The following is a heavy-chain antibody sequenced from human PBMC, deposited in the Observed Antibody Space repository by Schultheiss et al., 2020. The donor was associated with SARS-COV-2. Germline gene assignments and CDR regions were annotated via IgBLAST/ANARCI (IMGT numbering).Heavy chain of an antibody. CDR3: ARASPPFDY. CDR2: IYSGGST. CDR1: GYSISSGYY. Sequence: SETLSLTCAVSGYSISSGYYWGWIRQPPGKGLEWIGHIYSGGSTNYNPSLKSRVTISVDTSKNQFSLKLSSVTAADTAVYYCARASPPFDYWGQGTLVTVSS. J-gene: IGHJ4*02. V-gene: IGHV4-38-2*01.